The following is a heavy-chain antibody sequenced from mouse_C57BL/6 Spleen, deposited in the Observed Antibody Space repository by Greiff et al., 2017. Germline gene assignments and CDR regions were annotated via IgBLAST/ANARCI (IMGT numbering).Heavy chain of an antibody. D-gene: IGHD2-13*01. V-gene: IGHV3-6*01. CDR2: ISYDGSN. CDR1: GYSITSGYY. CDR3: ARGGEPILSWLAY. Sequence: VQLKESGPGLVKPSQSLSLTCSVTGYSITSGYYWNWIRQFPGNKLEWMGYISYDGSNNYNPSLKNRISITRDTSKNQFFLKLNSVTTEDTATYYCARGGEPILSWLAYWGQGTLVTVSA. J-gene: IGHJ3*01.